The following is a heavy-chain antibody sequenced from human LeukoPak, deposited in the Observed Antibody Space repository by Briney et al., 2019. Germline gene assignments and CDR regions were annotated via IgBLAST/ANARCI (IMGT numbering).Heavy chain of an antibody. CDR3: AKGMGLGSGDFWSGYREIDY. V-gene: IGHV3-30*02. Sequence: GGSLRLSCAASGFTSSSYGIHWVRQAPGKGLEWVAFIRYDGSNKYYADSVKGRFTISRDNSKNTLYLQMNSLRAEDTAVYYCAKGMGLGSGDFWSGYREIDYWGQGTLVTVSS. D-gene: IGHD3-3*01. CDR1: GFTSSSYG. CDR2: IRYDGSNK. J-gene: IGHJ4*02.